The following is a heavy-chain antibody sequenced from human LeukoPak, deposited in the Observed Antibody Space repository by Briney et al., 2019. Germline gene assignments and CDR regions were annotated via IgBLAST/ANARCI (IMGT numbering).Heavy chain of an antibody. D-gene: IGHD6-19*01. CDR3: ARGDRWLGGFDY. Sequence: SETLSLTCAVYGGSFSGYYWSWIRQPPGKGLEWTGEINHSGSTNYNPSLKSRVTISVDTSKNQFSLKLSSVTAADTAVYYCARGDRWLGGFDYWGQGTLVTVSS. CDR2: INHSGST. CDR1: GGSFSGYY. J-gene: IGHJ4*02. V-gene: IGHV4-34*01.